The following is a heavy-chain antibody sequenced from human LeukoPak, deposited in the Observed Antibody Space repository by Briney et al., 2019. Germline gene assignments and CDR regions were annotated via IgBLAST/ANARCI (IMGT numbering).Heavy chain of an antibody. CDR1: GGSFSGYY. D-gene: IGHD6-19*01. Sequence: PSETLSLTCAVYGGSFSGYYWSWIRQPPGKGLEWIGEINHSGSTNYNPSLKSRVTISVDTSKNQFSLKLSSVTAADTAVYYCARNPRRKQWLVHNWFDPWGRGTLVTVSS. CDR2: INHSGST. CDR3: ARNPRRKQWLVHNWFDP. V-gene: IGHV4-34*01. J-gene: IGHJ5*02.